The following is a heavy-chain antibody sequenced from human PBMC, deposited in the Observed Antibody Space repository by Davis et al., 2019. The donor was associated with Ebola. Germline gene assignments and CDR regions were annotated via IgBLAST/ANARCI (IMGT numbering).Heavy chain of an antibody. CDR1: GFTFTSSA. Sequence: SVKVSCKASGFTFTSSAMQWVRQARGQRLEWIGWIVVGSGNTNYAQKFQGRVTITADKSASTAYMELSSLRSEDTAVYYCARDGRYNWNYGWFDPWGQGTLVTVSS. CDR3: ARDGRYNWNYGWFDP. CDR2: IVVGSGNT. V-gene: IGHV1-58*02. J-gene: IGHJ5*02. D-gene: IGHD1-7*01.